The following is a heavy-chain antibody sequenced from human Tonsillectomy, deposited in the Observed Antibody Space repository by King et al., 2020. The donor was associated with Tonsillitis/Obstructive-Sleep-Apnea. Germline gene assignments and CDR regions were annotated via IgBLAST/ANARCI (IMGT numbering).Heavy chain of an antibody. CDR3: ARDRASLTGCSWYLAFYI. CDR1: GFTFSSYE. Sequence: VQLVESGGGLVQPGGSLRLSCAASGFTFSSYEMNWVRQAPGKGLEWVSYISSSGSTIYYADSVKGRFTISRDNAKNSLYLQMNSLRAEDTAVYYCARDRASLTGCSWYLAFYICGQGTMVTVSS. J-gene: IGHJ3*02. D-gene: IGHD6-13*01. CDR2: ISSSGSTI. V-gene: IGHV3-48*03.